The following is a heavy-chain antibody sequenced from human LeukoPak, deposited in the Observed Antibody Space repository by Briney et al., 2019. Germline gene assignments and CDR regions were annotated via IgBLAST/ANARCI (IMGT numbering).Heavy chain of an antibody. Sequence: GVSLQISCKGSGYSFTNYWIGWVRQMPGKGLEGMGIIYPGDSDTRYRPSFQGQVTISADKSISTAYLQWSSLKASDTAMYYCATSPAVVGPKGCWGQGTLVTVSS. CDR2: IYPGDSDT. CDR1: GYSFTNYW. J-gene: IGHJ1*01. CDR3: ATSPAVVGPKGC. D-gene: IGHD6-13*01. V-gene: IGHV5-51*01.